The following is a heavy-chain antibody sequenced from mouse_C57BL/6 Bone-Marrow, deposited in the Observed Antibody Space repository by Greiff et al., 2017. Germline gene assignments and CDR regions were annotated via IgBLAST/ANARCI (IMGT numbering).Heavy chain of an antibody. CDR1: GFTFSSYA. J-gene: IGHJ4*01. CDR3: AREIPDYGSSFYYAMDY. D-gene: IGHD1-1*01. Sequence: EVHLVESGGGLVKPGGSLKLSCAASGFTFSSYAMSWVRQTPEKRLEWVATISDGGSYTYYPDNVKGRYTISRDNDKNNLYLQMSHLKSEDTAMYYCAREIPDYGSSFYYAMDYWGQGTSVTVSS. CDR2: ISDGGSYT. V-gene: IGHV5-4*01.